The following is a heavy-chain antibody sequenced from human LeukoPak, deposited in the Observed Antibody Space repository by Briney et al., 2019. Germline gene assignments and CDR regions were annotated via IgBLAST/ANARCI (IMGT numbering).Heavy chain of an antibody. CDR1: GFTFSSYA. D-gene: IGHD1-14*01. J-gene: IGHJ4*02. Sequence: GGSLRLPCAASGFTFSSYAMHWVRQAPGKGLEWVAVISYDGSNRYYADSVKGRFTISRDNSKNTLYLQMNSLRAEDTAVYYCARFRNRYYFDYWGQGTLVTVSS. CDR2: ISYDGSNR. V-gene: IGHV3-30*01. CDR3: ARFRNRYYFDY.